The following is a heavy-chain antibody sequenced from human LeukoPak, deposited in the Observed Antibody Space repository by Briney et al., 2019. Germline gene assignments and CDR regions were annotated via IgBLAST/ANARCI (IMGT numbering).Heavy chain of an antibody. Sequence: PGRSLRLSCAASGFTFSSYAMHWVRQAPGKGLEWVAVISYDGSNKYYADSVKGRFTISRDNSKNTLYLQMNSLRAEDTAVYYCARDHRYAFDNWGHGTLVTVSS. D-gene: IGHD5-12*01. CDR1: GFTFSSYA. J-gene: IGHJ4*01. V-gene: IGHV3-30*01. CDR3: ARDHRYAFDN. CDR2: ISYDGSNK.